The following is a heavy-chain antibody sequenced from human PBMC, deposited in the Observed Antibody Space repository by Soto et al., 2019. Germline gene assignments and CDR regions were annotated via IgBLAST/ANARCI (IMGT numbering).Heavy chain of an antibody. J-gene: IGHJ6*02. Sequence: ASVKVSCKASGYTFTSYGISWVRQAPGQGLEWMGWISAYNGNTNYAQKLQGRVTMTTDTSTSTAYMELRSLRSDDTAVYYCARGTSGCSGGSCYNYYYYYYGMDVWGQGTTVTVSS. V-gene: IGHV1-18*01. CDR3: ARGTSGCSGGSCYNYYYYYYGMDV. D-gene: IGHD2-15*01. CDR2: ISAYNGNT. CDR1: GYTFTSYG.